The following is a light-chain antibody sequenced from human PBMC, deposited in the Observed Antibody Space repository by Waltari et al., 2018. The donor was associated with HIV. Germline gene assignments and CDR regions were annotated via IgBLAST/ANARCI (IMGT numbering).Light chain of an antibody. J-gene: IGLJ2*01. CDR3: QSTDSSGIVI. CDR1: ALPIPI. CDR2: KDT. V-gene: IGLV3-25*03. Sequence: SYELTQSPSMSVSPGQTARIPCSTDALPIPIAFWCYQKTGQPPAMIIYKDTQRPSGIPERFSGSSSGTTVTLTISGVQAEDEADYYCQSTDSSGIVIFGGGTKLTVL.